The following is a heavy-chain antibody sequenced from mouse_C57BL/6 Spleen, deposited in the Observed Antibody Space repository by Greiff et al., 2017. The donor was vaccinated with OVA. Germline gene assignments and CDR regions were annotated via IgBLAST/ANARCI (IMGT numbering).Heavy chain of an antibody. CDR1: GYTFTSYW. V-gene: IGHV1-53*01. D-gene: IGHD1-1*01. J-gene: IGHJ2*01. CDR2: INPGNGGT. Sequence: QVQLQQPGTELVKPGASVKLSCKASGYTFTSYWMHWVKQRPGQGLEWIGNINPGNGGTNYTEKFKSKATLTEDNTSSTAYMQISSLTSEDSAVYYCARGGAYCGSSFDYWGQGTTLTVSS. CDR3: ARGGAYCGSSFDY.